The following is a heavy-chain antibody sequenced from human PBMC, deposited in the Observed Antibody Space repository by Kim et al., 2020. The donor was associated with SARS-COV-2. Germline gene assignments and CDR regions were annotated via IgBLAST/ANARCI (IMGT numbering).Heavy chain of an antibody. Sequence: GESLKISCRGSEKSFSIYWIAWVRQMPGKGLEWMGIIFPGDSDTRYSPSFQGQVTMSVDTSINTAYLHWESLKASDTAMYYCARSGRSGNYFESWGQGTLVTVSS. D-gene: IGHD6-19*01. V-gene: IGHV5-51*01. CDR1: EKSFSIYW. J-gene: IGHJ1*01. CDR2: IFPGDSDT. CDR3: ARSGRSGNYFES.